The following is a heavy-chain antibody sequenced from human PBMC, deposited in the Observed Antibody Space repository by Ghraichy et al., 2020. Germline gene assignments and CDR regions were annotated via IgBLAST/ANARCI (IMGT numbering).Heavy chain of an antibody. CDR3: AHSGALDIVVVPAASSWFDP. CDR2: IYWNDDK. J-gene: IGHJ5*02. V-gene: IGHV2-5*01. D-gene: IGHD2-2*01. CDR1: GFSLSTSGVG. Sequence: SGPTLVKPTQTLTLTCTFSGFSLSTSGVGVGWIRQPPGKALEWLALIYWNDDKRYSPSLKSRLTITKDTSKNQVVLTMTNMDPVDTATYYCAHSGALDIVVVPAASSWFDPWGQGTLVTVSS.